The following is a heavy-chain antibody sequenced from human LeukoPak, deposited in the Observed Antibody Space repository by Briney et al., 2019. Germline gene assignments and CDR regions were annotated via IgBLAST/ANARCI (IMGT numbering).Heavy chain of an antibody. V-gene: IGHV1-69*01. CDR3: ARENNTGEDWFDP. J-gene: IGHJ5*02. CDR2: IIPIFGTA. Sequence: SVKVSCKASGGTFSSYAISWVRLAPGQGLEWMGGIIPIFGTANYAQKFQGRVTITADESTSTAYMELSSLRSEDTAVYYCARENNTGEDWFDPWGQGTLVTVSS. CDR1: GGTFSSYA. D-gene: IGHD1/OR15-1a*01.